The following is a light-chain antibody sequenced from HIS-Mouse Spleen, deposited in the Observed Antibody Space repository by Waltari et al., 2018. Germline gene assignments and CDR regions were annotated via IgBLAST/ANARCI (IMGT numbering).Light chain of an antibody. V-gene: IGLV2-14*03. J-gene: IGLJ2*01. CDR2: DVS. CDR3: SSYTSSSSLDVV. CDR1: TSDVGGSNY. Sequence: QSALTQPASVPGSPGQSITISCTGTTSDVGGSNYVPWYQQHPGKAPKLLIYDVSNRPSGVSNRFSGSKSGNTASLTISGLQAEDEADYYCSSYTSSSSLDVVFGGGTKLTVL.